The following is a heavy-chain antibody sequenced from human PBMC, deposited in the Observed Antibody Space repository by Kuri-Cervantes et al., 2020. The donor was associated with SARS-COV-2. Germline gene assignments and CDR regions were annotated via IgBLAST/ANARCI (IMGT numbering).Heavy chain of an antibody. CDR3: AGETSTYSSSIDY. Sequence: SETLSLTCTVSGGSISSSSYYWGWIRQPPGKGLEWIGSIYYSGSTYYNPSLKSRVTISVDTSKNQFSLKLSSVTAADTAVYYCAGETSTYSSSIDYWGQGTLVTVSS. D-gene: IGHD6-6*01. J-gene: IGHJ4*02. CDR1: GGSISSSSYY. CDR2: IYYSGST. V-gene: IGHV4-39*07.